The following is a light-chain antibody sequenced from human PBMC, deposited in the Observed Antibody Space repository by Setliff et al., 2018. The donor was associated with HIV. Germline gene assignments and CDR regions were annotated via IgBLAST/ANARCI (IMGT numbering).Light chain of an antibody. Sequence: QSVLTQPPSASGTPGQRVTISCSGSNSNIGSNTVNWYQQLPGTAPKLLIYNINQRPSGVPDRFSGSKSGTSASLAISGLQSEDEADCYCAAWDDSLNGPVFGGGTK. J-gene: IGLJ3*02. V-gene: IGLV1-44*01. CDR2: NIN. CDR1: NSNIGSNT. CDR3: AAWDDSLNGPV.